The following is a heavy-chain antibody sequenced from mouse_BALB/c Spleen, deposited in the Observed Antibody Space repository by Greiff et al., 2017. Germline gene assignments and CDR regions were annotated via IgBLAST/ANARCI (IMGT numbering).Heavy chain of an antibody. D-gene: IGHD2-1*01. J-gene: IGHJ2*01. CDR3: ARSDGNYDFDY. Sequence: VQLQQSGAELVRPGSSVKISCKASGYAFSSYWMNWVKQRPGQGLEWIGQIHPGDGDTNYNGKFKGKATLTADKSSSTAYMQLSSLTSEDSAVYFCARSDGNYDFDYWGQGTTLTVSS. CDR2: IHPGDGDT. V-gene: IGHV1-80*01. CDR1: GYAFSSYW.